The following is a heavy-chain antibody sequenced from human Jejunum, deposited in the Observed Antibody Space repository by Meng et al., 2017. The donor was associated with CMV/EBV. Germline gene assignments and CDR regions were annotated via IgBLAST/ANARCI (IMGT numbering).Heavy chain of an antibody. D-gene: IGHD2-2*01. CDR1: FTFSCYW. V-gene: IGHV3-7*01. CDR3: ARGEYQLLFGAFDI. Sequence: FTFSCYWVGWVRQAPGKGLEWVASIKEDGSEKHYVDSVKGRFTISRDNAKNSLYLQMNSLRAEDTAVYYCARGEYQLLFGAFDIWGQGTMVTVSS. J-gene: IGHJ3*02. CDR2: IKEDGSEK.